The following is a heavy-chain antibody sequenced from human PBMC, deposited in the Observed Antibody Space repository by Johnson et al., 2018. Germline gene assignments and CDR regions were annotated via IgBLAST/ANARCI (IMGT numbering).Heavy chain of an antibody. D-gene: IGHD1-26*01. CDR2: IWYDGSNK. Sequence: QVQLVQSGGGVVQPGRSLRLSCAASGFTFSSYGMHWVRQAPGKGLEWVAVIWYDGSNKYYEDSVKGRFTISRDNSKHTRYLQMNSLSAEDTAVYYCAREYVGKNYYGMDVWGQGTTVTVSS. V-gene: IGHV3-33*01. J-gene: IGHJ6*02. CDR3: AREYVGKNYYGMDV. CDR1: GFTFSSYG.